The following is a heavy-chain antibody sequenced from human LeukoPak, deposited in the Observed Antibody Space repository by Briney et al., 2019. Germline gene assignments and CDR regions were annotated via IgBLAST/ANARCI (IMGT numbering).Heavy chain of an antibody. J-gene: IGHJ4*02. V-gene: IGHV3-15*01. D-gene: IGHD4-17*01. CDR3: TTRDYGGNSNFDY. CDR2: IKSKTDGGTT. CDR1: GFTFSNAW. Sequence: PGGSLRLSCAASGFTFSNAWMSWVRQAPGKGLEWVGCIKSKTDGGTTDYAAPVKGKFTISRDDSKNTLYLQMNSLKTEDTAVYYCTTRDYGGNSNFDYWGQGTLVTVSS.